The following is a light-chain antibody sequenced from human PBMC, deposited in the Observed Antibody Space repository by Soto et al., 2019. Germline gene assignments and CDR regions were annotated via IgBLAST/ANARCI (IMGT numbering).Light chain of an antibody. V-gene: IGLV2-14*01. J-gene: IGLJ2*01. CDR1: GSDVGAYNY. CDR2: EVT. Sequence: QSALTQPASVSGSPGQSITISCTGSGSDVGAYNYVSWYQQHPDKAPKLLIFEVTNRPSGVSDRFSGSKSGNTASLTISSRQAEDEADYYCSSYTSSSTPVVFGGGTKLTVL. CDR3: SSYTSSSTPVV.